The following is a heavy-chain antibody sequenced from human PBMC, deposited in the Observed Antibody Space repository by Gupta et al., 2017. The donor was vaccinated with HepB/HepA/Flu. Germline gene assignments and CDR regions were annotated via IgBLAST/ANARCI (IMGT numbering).Heavy chain of an antibody. J-gene: IGHJ4*02. V-gene: IGHV4-39*02. Sequence: QLQPQESGPGLVKPSETLSLTCTVSGGSISSTSHSWGWIRQPPGKGLEWVGSLFHTGSTNYNPSLRSRVTISVDTSKNHFSLRLTSVTASDTAVYYCASTEDFVLIVTPPYWFDYWGPGTLVTVSS. CDR2: LFHTGST. CDR3: ASTEDFVLIVTPPYWFDY. D-gene: IGHD2-8*01. CDR1: GGSISSTSHS.